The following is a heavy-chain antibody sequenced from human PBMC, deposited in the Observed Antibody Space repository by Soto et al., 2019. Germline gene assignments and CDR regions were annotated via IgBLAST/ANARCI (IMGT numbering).Heavy chain of an antibody. V-gene: IGHV3-23*01. J-gene: IGHJ4*02. CDR1: GFTFSSYA. CDR3: AKRIYDSSGYYNYGSAPGPFDY. Sequence: GGSLRLSCAASGFTFSSYAMSWVRQAPGKGLEWVSAISGSGGSTYYADSVKGRFTISRDNSKNTLYLQMNSLRAEDTAVYYCAKRIYDSSGYYNYGSAPGPFDYWGQGTLVTVSS. D-gene: IGHD3-22*01. CDR2: ISGSGGST.